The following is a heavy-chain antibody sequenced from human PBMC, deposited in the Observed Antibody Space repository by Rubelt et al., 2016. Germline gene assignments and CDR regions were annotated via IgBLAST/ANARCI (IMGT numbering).Heavy chain of an antibody. Sequence: EVQLVQSGAEVKKPGESLKISCKGSGYSFTSYWIGWVRQMPGKGLEWMGIIYPGDSDTRYSPASQGQAPISADKSISTAYLQWSSLKASDTAMYYCARVTTVTNDNWFDPWGQGTLVTVSS. CDR2: IYPGDSDT. CDR3: ARVTTVTNDNWFDP. V-gene: IGHV5-51*01. D-gene: IGHD4-17*01. J-gene: IGHJ5*02. CDR1: GYSFTSYW.